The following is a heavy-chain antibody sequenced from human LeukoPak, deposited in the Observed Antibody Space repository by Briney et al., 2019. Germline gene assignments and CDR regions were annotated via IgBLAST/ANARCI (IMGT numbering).Heavy chain of an antibody. CDR1: GGSFSGYY. V-gene: IGHV4-34*01. CDR2: INHSGST. J-gene: IGHJ4*02. Sequence: PSETLSLTCAVSGGSFSGYYWTWIRQSPGKGLEWIGEINHSGSTNYNPSLTRRVTMSVDTSKNQSSLNLSAATAADTAVYYCARARRGYVRLEYWGQGTLVTVSS. CDR3: ARARRGYVRLEY. D-gene: IGHD5-12*01.